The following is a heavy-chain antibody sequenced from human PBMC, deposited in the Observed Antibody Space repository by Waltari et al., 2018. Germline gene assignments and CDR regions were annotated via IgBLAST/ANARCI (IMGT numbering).Heavy chain of an antibody. CDR3: ARSPPRGGGGDYVGYFEH. J-gene: IGHJ4*02. V-gene: IGHV4-59*01. CDR1: GGSISSYY. D-gene: IGHD4-17*01. Sequence: QVQLQESGPGLVKPSETLSLTCTVSGGSISSYYWTWIRQPPGKGLEWIGDIYYSGNTKYNPSLKSRVTISVDTSRNQFSLKLNSVTAADTAVYYCARSPPRGGGGDYVGYFEHWGQGTLVTVSS. CDR2: IYYSGNT.